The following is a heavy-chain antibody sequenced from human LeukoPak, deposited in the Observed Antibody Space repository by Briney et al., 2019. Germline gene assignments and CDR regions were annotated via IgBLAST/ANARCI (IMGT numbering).Heavy chain of an antibody. CDR2: IYYNGNT. CDR1: GGSINYYY. D-gene: IGHD1-26*01. Sequence: SETLSLTCTVSGGSINYYYWSWIRQPPGKGLEWIGYIYYNGNTNYNPSLKSRVTISVDTSKNQFSLKLSSVTAADTAVYYCAREPLRAESRWFDPWGQGILVTVSS. V-gene: IGHV4-59*01. J-gene: IGHJ5*02. CDR3: AREPLRAESRWFDP.